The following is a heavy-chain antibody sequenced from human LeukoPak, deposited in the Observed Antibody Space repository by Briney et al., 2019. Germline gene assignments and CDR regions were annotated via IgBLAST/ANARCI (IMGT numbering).Heavy chain of an antibody. Sequence: ASVKVSCKASGYTFTDYYIHWVRQAPGQGLEWMGWIHTNSGGTNYAQNFQGRVTMTRDTSISTANMELSWLRSVDTAVYYCARGGTTTETTYPIDYWGQGTLVTVSS. V-gene: IGHV1-2*02. J-gene: IGHJ4*02. D-gene: IGHD4-17*01. CDR1: GYTFTDYY. CDR2: IHTNSGGT. CDR3: ARGGTTTETTYPIDY.